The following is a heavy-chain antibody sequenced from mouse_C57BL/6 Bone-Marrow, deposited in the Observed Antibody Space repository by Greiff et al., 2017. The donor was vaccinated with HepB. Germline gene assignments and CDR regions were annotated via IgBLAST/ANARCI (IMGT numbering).Heavy chain of an antibody. V-gene: IGHV5-17*01. Sequence: EVKLQESGGGLVKPGGSLKLSCAASGFTFSDYGMHWVRQAPEKGLEWVAYISSGSSTIYYADTVKGRFTISRDNAKNTLFLQMTSLRSEDTAMYYCARRFITTVVEDAMDYWGQGTSVTVSS. CDR2: ISSGSSTI. D-gene: IGHD1-1*01. CDR1: GFTFSDYG. CDR3: ARRFITTVVEDAMDY. J-gene: IGHJ4*01.